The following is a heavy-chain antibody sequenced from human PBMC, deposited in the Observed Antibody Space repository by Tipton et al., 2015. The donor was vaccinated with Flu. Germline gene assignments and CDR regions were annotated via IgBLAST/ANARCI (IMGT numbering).Heavy chain of an antibody. CDR1: GGSISSRSYY. CDR3: AKEGSYNILTTYHNKGVDP. D-gene: IGHD3-9*01. J-gene: IGHJ5*02. CDR2: IYNSGST. Sequence: TLSLTCTVSGGSISSRSYYWGWIRQPPGKGLEWIGNIYNSGSTYYNPSLKSRVTISIDTSKNQFSLRLSFVTAADTAVYYCAKEGSYNILTTYHNKGVDPWGQGTLVIVSA. V-gene: IGHV4-39*07.